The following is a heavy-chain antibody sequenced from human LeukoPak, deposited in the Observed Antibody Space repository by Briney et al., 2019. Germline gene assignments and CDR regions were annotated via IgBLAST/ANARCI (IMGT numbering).Heavy chain of an antibody. CDR2: ISYDGSNK. V-gene: IGHV3-30*18. CDR1: GFTFSSYG. D-gene: IGHD2-21*02. CDR3: AKDLRYCGGDCPEYYYYYYGMDV. J-gene: IGHJ6*02. Sequence: PGGSLRLSCAASGFTFSSYGMHWVRQAPGKGLEWVAVISYDGSNKYYADSVKGRFTISRDNSKNTLYLQMSSLRAEDTAVYYCAKDLRYCGGDCPEYYYYYYGMDVWGQGTTVTVSS.